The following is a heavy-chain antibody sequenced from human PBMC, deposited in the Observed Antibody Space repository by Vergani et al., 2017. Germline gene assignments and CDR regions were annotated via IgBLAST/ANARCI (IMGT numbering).Heavy chain of an antibody. CDR3: AKVSSDFWSGQGAFDI. CDR2: ISNDGSNK. J-gene: IGHJ3*02. V-gene: IGHV3-30*18. CDR1: GFTFSSYG. D-gene: IGHD3-3*01. Sequence: QVQLVESGGGVVQPGRSLRLSCAASGFTFSSYGMHWVRQAPGKGLEWVAVISNDGSNKYYADSVKGRFTISRDNSKTTLYLQMNSLRAEDTAVYYCAKVSSDFWSGQGAFDIWGQGTMVTVSS.